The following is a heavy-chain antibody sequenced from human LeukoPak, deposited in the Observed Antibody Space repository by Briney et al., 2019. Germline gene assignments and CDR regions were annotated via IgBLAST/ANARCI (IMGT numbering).Heavy chain of an antibody. CDR3: ARGAPGSLELPPLDH. V-gene: IGHV4-31*03. CDR2: IYYSGST. Sequence: PSQTLSLTCSVSGASISSGGYYWTWIRQLPGKGLEWIDFIYYSGSTHYNPSLKSRIPMSVDTSKNQFSLRLRSVTAADTALYYCARGAPGSLELPPLDHWGQGTLATVSS. CDR1: GASISSGGYY. D-gene: IGHD1-7*01. J-gene: IGHJ4*02.